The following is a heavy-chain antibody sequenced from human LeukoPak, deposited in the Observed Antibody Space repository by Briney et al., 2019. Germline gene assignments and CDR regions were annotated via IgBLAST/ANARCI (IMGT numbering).Heavy chain of an antibody. J-gene: IGHJ4*02. CDR2: IYYSGST. CDR3: ARSYSSSSVTLDY. CDR1: GGSISSYY. D-gene: IGHD6-6*01. Sequence: SETLSLTCTVSGGSISSYYWSWIRQPPGKGLEWMGYIYYSGSTNYNPSLKSRVTISVDTSKNQFSQKLSSVTAADTAVYYCARSYSSSSVTLDYWGQGTLVTVSS. V-gene: IGHV4-59*01.